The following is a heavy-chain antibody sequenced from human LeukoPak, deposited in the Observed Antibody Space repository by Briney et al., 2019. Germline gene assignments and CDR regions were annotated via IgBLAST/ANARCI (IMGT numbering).Heavy chain of an antibody. CDR1: GFTFSSYW. D-gene: IGHD1-26*01. CDR3: ARDFSATAGLDV. Sequence: GGSLRLSCAASGFTFSSYWMNWARQAPGKGLEWLANIKQDGSDTHYVDSVKGRFTISRDNSKNSLYLQMNSLRADDTAVYYCARDFSATAGLDVWGQGTTVTVSS. V-gene: IGHV3-7*03. CDR2: IKQDGSDT. J-gene: IGHJ6*02.